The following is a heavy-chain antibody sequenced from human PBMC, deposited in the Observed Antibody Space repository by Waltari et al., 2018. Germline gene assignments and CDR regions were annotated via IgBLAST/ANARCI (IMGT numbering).Heavy chain of an antibody. D-gene: IGHD3-3*01. CDR3: ANSRVAY. V-gene: IGHV3-23*01. Sequence: EVQLLESGGGLVAPGGSLRLSCAASGFTFSTYAMSWVRQAPGKGLEWVSAISSGGAGTYYADSVKGRFTISRDNSRSTMYLQMNSLRAEDTAVYYCANSRVAYWGQGTLVTVSS. J-gene: IGHJ4*02. CDR2: ISSGGAGT. CDR1: GFTFSTYA.